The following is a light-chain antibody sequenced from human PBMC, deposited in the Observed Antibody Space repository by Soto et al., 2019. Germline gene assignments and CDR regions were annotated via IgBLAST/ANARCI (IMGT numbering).Light chain of an antibody. V-gene: IGLV2-14*03. Sequence: QSVLTQPASVSGSPGQSITISCTGTSSDVGAYNYVSWYQQHPGKVPKLMIYDVSDRPSGVSNRFSGSKSGNTASLTISGLQAEDEADYYCSSFTSSNPYVFGTGTKLTVL. CDR3: SSFTSSNPYV. CDR1: SSDVGAYNY. J-gene: IGLJ1*01. CDR2: DVS.